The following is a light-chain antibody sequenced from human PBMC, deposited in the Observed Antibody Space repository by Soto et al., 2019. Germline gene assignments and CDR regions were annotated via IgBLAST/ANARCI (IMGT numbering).Light chain of an antibody. CDR3: CSYAGSFPSSYV. CDR2: DVS. V-gene: IGLV2-11*01. Sequence: QSALTQPRSVSGSPGQSVTISCTGTSADIGGSTYVSWYQHHPGTAPKLMIYDVSKRPSGVPDRFSGSKSGNTASLTISGLQADDEADYYCCSYAGSFPSSYVFGIGTQLTVL. CDR1: SADIGGSTY. J-gene: IGLJ1*01.